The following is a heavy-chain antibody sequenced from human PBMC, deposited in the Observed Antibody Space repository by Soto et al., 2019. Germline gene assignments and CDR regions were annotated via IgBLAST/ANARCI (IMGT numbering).Heavy chain of an antibody. Sequence: GGSLRLSCAASGFDFSTHWMHWVRQAPGKGLEWVARIDDDGSSTRYADSVKGRFTISRDNAKNIVYLEMTSLRTEDTAVYFCARRLELPLGASLYYYGMDVWSKGTTVTVSS. D-gene: IGHD1-7*01. CDR1: GFDFSTHW. CDR3: ARRLELPLGASLYYYGMDV. CDR2: IDDDGSST. J-gene: IGHJ6*04. V-gene: IGHV3-74*01.